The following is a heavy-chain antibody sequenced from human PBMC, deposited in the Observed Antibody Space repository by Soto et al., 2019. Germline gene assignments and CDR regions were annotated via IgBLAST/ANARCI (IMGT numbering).Heavy chain of an antibody. CDR1: GGSFSGYY. CDR2: INHSGST. CDR3: ARVRSGYDLWGMYYFDY. V-gene: IGHV4-34*01. D-gene: IGHD5-12*01. Sequence: QVQLQQWGAGLLKPSETLSLTCAVYGGSFSGYYWSWIRQPPGKGLEWIGEINHSGSTNYNPSLKSRVTIAVDTSKNQFSLRLSSVTAADTALYYCARVRSGYDLWGMYYFDYWGQGTLVTVSS. J-gene: IGHJ4*02.